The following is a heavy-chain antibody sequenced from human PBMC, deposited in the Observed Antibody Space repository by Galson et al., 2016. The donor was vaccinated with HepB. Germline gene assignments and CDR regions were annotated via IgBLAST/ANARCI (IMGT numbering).Heavy chain of an antibody. J-gene: IGHJ5*02. CDR3: ARIGYGVSGGNGFDP. V-gene: IGHV3-30*04. Sequence: SLRLSCAASGITIIGYNMNWVRQAPGKGLEWVAHIAHRGGTAYNTDSVRGRCTITRDDSKTSVYLQMSSLEREDTAVYYCARIGYGVSGGNGFDPWGQGTLVTVSS. D-gene: IGHD2-15*01. CDR1: GITIIGYN. CDR2: IAHRGGTA.